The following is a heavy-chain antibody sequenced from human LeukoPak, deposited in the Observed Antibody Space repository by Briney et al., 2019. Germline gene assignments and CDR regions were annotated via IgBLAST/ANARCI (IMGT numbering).Heavy chain of an antibody. CDR3: AKPRSTYYYDSSSYFDY. J-gene: IGHJ4*02. CDR2: ISDGGSKK. V-gene: IGHV3-30*02. Sequence: GGSLRLSCAASGFTFSSYGMSWVRQAPGKGLEWVAGISDGGSKKYYADSVKGRFTISRDNSKNTLYLQMNSLRAEDTAVYYCAKPRSTYYYDSSSYFDYWGQGTLVTVSS. CDR1: GFTFSSYG. D-gene: IGHD3-22*01.